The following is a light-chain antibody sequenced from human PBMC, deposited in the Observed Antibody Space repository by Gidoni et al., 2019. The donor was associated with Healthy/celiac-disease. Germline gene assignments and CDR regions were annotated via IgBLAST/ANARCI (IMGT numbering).Light chain of an antibody. Sequence: QSVLTQPPSVSGAPGPRVTISCTGSSSNIGAGYDVHWYQQLPGTAPKLLIYGYINRPSGVPDRFSGSKSGTSASLAITGLQAEDEADYYCQSYDSSLAVVFGGGTKLTVL. CDR2: GYI. J-gene: IGLJ2*01. CDR1: SSNIGAGYD. V-gene: IGLV1-40*01. CDR3: QSYDSSLAVV.